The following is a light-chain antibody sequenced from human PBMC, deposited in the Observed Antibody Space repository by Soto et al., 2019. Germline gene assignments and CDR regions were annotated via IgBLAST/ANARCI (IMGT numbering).Light chain of an antibody. CDR3: QQYNSYRWT. J-gene: IGKJ1*01. Sequence: DIPMTQSPSTLSAYVGERVTITCRASQSISSWLAWYQQKPGKAPKLLIYDASSLESGVPSRFSGSGSGTEFTLTITSLQPDDFATYYCQQYNSYRWTFGQGTKVEIK. V-gene: IGKV1-5*01. CDR2: DAS. CDR1: QSISSW.